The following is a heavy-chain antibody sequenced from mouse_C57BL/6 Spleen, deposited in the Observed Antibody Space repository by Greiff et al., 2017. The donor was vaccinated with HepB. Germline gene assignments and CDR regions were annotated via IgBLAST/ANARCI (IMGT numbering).Heavy chain of an antibody. J-gene: IGHJ3*01. D-gene: IGHD3-3*01. Sequence: QVQLKESGPELVKPGASVKISCKASGYAFSSSWMNWVKQRPGKGLEWIGRIYPGDGDTNYNGKFKGKATLTADKSSSTAYMQLSSLTSEDSAVYFCARGDPAWFAYWGQGTLVTVSA. V-gene: IGHV1-82*01. CDR3: ARGDPAWFAY. CDR2: IYPGDGDT. CDR1: GYAFSSSW.